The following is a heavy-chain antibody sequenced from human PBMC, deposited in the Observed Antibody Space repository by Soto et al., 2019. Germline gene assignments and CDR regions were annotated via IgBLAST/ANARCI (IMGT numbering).Heavy chain of an antibody. D-gene: IGHD4-17*01. Sequence: AASVKVSCKASGFTFTSSAVQWVRQARGQRFEWVGWIVVGSGNTNYAQKFQERVTITRDMSTSTAYMELSSLRSEDTAVYYCAADYGDYGEGDYWGQGTLVTVSS. V-gene: IGHV1-58*01. CDR2: IVVGSGNT. J-gene: IGHJ4*02. CDR1: GFTFTSSA. CDR3: AADYGDYGEGDY.